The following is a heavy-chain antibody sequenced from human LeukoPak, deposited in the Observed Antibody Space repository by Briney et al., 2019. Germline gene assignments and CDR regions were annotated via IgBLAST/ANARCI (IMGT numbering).Heavy chain of an antibody. V-gene: IGHV3-30-3*01. J-gene: IGHJ5*02. D-gene: IGHD2-2*01. CDR2: ISYDGSNK. Sequence: GGSLRLSCAASGFTFSNYYMSWVRQAPGKGLEWVAVISYDGSNKYYADSVKGRFTISRDNSKNTLYLQMNSLRAEDTAVYYCARGGSTSALAGWFDPWGQGTLVTVSS. CDR3: ARGGSTSALAGWFDP. CDR1: GFTFSNYY.